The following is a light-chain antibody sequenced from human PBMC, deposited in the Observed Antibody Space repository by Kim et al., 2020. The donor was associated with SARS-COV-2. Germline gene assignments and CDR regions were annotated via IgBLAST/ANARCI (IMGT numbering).Light chain of an antibody. Sequence: SYELTQPPSVAVSPGQTASITCSGDKLGDKYACWYHQKPGQSPVLVIYQDSKRPSGIPERFSGSNSGNTATLTISGTQAMDEADYYCQAWDSSSNYVFGTGTKVTVL. CDR2: QDS. V-gene: IGLV3-1*01. CDR1: KLGDKY. J-gene: IGLJ1*01. CDR3: QAWDSSSNYV.